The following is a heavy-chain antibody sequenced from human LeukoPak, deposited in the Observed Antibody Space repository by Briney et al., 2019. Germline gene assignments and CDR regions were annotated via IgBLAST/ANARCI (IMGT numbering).Heavy chain of an antibody. CDR3: AKVTYYDFWSGYWSTSTSNYYYYGMDV. V-gene: IGHV3-23*01. Sequence: PGGSLRLSCAASGFTFSSYAMSWVRQAPGKGLEWVSAISGSGGSTYYADSVKGRFTISRDNSKNTLYLQMNSLRAEDTAVYYCAKVTYYDFWSGYWSTSTSNYYYYGMDVWGQGTTVTVSS. D-gene: IGHD3-3*01. J-gene: IGHJ6*02. CDR2: ISGSGGST. CDR1: GFTFSSYA.